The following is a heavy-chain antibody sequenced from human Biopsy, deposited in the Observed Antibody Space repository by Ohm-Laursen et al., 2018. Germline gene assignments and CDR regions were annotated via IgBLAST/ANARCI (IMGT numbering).Heavy chain of an antibody. V-gene: IGHV4-39*01. CDR1: GDSISTSTTYY. CDR2: IYNSETT. Sequence: SDTLSLTCPVSGDSISTSTTYYWAWLRQPPGKGLERIGSIYNSETTFYNPPLKSRVAISVDTSTNQFSLKVSSVTAADTALYYCARHPAGFWFDPWGHGTLVTVSS. CDR3: ARHPAGFWFDP. D-gene: IGHD6-13*01. J-gene: IGHJ5*02.